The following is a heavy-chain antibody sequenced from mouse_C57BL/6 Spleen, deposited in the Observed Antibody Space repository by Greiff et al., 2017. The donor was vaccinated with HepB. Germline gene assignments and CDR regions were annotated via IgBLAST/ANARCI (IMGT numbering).Heavy chain of an antibody. CDR2: IWTGGGT. D-gene: IGHD2-2*01. CDR1: GFSLTSYA. CDR3: ARNSGTMVTPYYFDY. J-gene: IGHJ2*01. Sequence: QVQLKESGPGLVAPSQSLSITCTVSGFSLTSYAISWVRQPPGKGLEWLGVIWTGGGTNYNSALKSRLSISKDNSKSQVFLKMNSLQTNDTARYYCARNSGTMVTPYYFDYWGQGTTLTVSS. V-gene: IGHV2-9-1*01.